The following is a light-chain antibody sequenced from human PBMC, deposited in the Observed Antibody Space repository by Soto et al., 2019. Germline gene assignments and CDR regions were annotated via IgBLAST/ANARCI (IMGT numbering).Light chain of an antibody. J-gene: IGLJ2*01. Sequence: QSVLTQSSSASASLGSSVKLTCTLSSGHSSYIIAWHQQQPGKAPRYLMKLEGSGSYNKGSGVPDRFSGSSSGADRYLTISNLQSEDEADYYCDTLDSNTRVFGGGTKLTVL. V-gene: IGLV4-60*03. CDR1: SGHSSYI. CDR3: DTLDSNTRV. CDR2: LEGSGSY.